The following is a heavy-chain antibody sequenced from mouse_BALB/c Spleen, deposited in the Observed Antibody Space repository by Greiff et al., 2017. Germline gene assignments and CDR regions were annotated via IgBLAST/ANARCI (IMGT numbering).Heavy chain of an antibody. CDR3: AREKYGNYEGGAMDY. D-gene: IGHD2-10*02. CDR1: GFSLPAYG. J-gene: IGHJ4*01. Sequence: VQLQESGPGLVAPSQSLSITCTVSGFSLPAYGVNWVRQPPGKGLEWLGMIWGDGSTDYNSALKSRLSISKDNSKSQVFLKMNSLQTDDTARYYCAREKYGNYEGGAMDYWGQGTSVTVSS. V-gene: IGHV2-6-7*01. CDR2: IWGDGST.